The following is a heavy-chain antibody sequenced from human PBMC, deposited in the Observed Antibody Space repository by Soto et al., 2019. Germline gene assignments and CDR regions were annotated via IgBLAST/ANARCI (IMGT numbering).Heavy chain of an antibody. Sequence: SETLSLTCTVSGDSISSGAYYWSWIRQHPGKGLEWIGYVYYSETTHYNPSLKSRVAFSVDTSKNQFSLKLSSVTAADTAVYYCARGSLEWFYVHWGQGTLVTVSS. CDR1: GDSISSGAYY. CDR3: ARGSLEWFYVH. J-gene: IGHJ4*02. CDR2: VYYSETT. D-gene: IGHD3-3*01. V-gene: IGHV4-31*03.